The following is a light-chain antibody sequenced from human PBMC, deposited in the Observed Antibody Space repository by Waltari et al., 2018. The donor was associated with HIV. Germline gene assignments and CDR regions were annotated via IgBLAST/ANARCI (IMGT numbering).Light chain of an antibody. J-gene: IGLJ3*02. CDR3: GTWDNSLTAGV. CDR1: SSNIGNND. V-gene: IGLV1-51*01. CDR2: DNN. Sequence: QSVLTQPPSVSAAPGQKVTISCSGSSSNIGNNDVSWYQQLPGTAPKLLIYDNNKRPSGISDRFSGSKSGTSATLGITGLQTGDEAAYYCGTWDNSLTAGVFGGGTKLTVL.